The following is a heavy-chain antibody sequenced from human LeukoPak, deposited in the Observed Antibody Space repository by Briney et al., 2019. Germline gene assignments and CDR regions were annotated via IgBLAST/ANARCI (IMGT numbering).Heavy chain of an antibody. Sequence: GESLKSSCKGSGYSFTSYWIGWVRQMPGKGLEWMGIIYPGDSDTRYSPSFRGQVTISADKSISTAYLQWSSLKASDTAMYYCARHPIAVAGSPLPRYFDYWGQGTLVTVSS. CDR2: IYPGDSDT. D-gene: IGHD6-19*01. CDR1: GYSFTSYW. CDR3: ARHPIAVAGSPLPRYFDY. J-gene: IGHJ4*02. V-gene: IGHV5-51*01.